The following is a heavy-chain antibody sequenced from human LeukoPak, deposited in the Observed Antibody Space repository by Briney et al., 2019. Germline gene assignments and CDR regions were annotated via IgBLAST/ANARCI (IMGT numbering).Heavy chain of an antibody. J-gene: IGHJ6*03. V-gene: IGHV4-39*07. CDR3: ARDLGSSWYTIYYYYYYMDV. Sequence: SETLSLTCTVSLCSIRSNSYYWLWIRQPPGKGLEWIGRIYYSGSTYYNPSLKSRVSISVDTSKNQFSLKLSSVTAADTAVYYCARDLGSSWYTIYYYYYYMDVWGKGTTVTVSS. CDR1: LCSIRSNSYY. CDR2: IYYSGST. D-gene: IGHD6-13*01.